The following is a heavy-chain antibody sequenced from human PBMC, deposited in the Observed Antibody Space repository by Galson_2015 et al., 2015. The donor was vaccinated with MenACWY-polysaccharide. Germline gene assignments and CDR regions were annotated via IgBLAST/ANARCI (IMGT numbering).Heavy chain of an antibody. CDR2: INPSGST. CDR3: ARGVGARSRFGL. J-gene: IGHJ5*02. V-gene: IGHV4-34*01. D-gene: IGHD1-26*01. Sequence: ETLSLTCAVFGGSFSGYYWSWIRQPPGKGLEWIGEINPSGSTNCNPSLKSRVTISVDTSKNQFSLRLSSVTAADTAVYYCARGVGARSRFGLWGQGTLVIVSS. CDR1: GGSFSGYY.